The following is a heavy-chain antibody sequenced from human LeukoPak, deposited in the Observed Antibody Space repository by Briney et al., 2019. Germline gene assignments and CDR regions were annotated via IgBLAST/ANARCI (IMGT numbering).Heavy chain of an antibody. CDR3: AKDRGTSLCDAFDI. CDR2: ITDSGGST. CDR1: GFTFG. J-gene: IGHJ3*02. Sequence: GGSLRLSCAASGFTFGMSWVRQAPGKGLEWVSVITDSGGSTYYADSVKGRFTISRDNSKNTLYLQMNSLGAEDTAVYYCAKDRGTSLCDAFDIWGQGTMVTVSS. D-gene: IGHD6-25*01. V-gene: IGHV3-23*01.